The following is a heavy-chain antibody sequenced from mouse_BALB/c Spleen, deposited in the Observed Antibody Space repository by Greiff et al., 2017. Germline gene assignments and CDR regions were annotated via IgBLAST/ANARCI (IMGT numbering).Heavy chain of an antibody. CDR2: IYPGDGDT. CDR3: ARSRVDY. CDR1: GYTFTSYW. V-gene: IGHV1-87*01. Sequence: QVQLKESGAELARPGASVKLSCKASGYTFTSYWMQWVKQRPGQGLEWIGAIYPGDGDTRYTQKFKGKATLTADKSSSTAYMQLSSLASEDSAVYYCARSRVDYWGQGTTLTVSS. J-gene: IGHJ2*01.